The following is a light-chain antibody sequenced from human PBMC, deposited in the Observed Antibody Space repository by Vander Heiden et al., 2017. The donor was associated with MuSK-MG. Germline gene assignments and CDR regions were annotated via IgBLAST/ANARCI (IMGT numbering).Light chain of an antibody. CDR2: KAS. J-gene: IGKJ4*01. Sequence: DIQMTQSPSTLSASVGDRVTITCRASQSISSSLAWYQQKPGQAPKLLIYKASSLESGLPSRFSGSGSGTEFTLTISSLQPDDFATYYCQQYYAYSHTFGGWTKVEIK. V-gene: IGKV1-5*03. CDR1: QSISSS. CDR3: QQYYAYSHT.